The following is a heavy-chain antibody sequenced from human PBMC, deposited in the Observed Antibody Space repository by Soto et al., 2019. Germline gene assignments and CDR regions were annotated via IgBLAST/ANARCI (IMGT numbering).Heavy chain of an antibody. CDR1: SGSVSSGSYY. J-gene: IGHJ4*02. Sequence: SETLSLTCTVSSGSVSSGSYYWSWIRQPPGKGLEWIGYIHYSGSTNYNPSLKSRVTISVDTSNNQFSLKLSSVTAADTAVYYLAREYSYGSGSPPMGVIYWGQGTLVTVSS. CDR2: IHYSGST. D-gene: IGHD3-10*01. CDR3: AREYSYGSGSPPMGVIY. V-gene: IGHV4-61*01.